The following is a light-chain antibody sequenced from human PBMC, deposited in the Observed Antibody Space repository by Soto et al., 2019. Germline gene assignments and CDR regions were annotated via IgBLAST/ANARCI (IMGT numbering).Light chain of an antibody. J-gene: IGLJ3*02. V-gene: IGLV7-46*01. Sequence: QAVVTQEPSLTVSPGGTVTLTCASSTGGVTSGHYTHWFQQKPGQAPRTLIYDTTNKHSWTPARFSGSLLGGKAALTLSGAQPEDEAEYYCLLSYSGARVFGGGTKLTVL. CDR1: TGGVTSGHY. CDR2: DTT. CDR3: LLSYSGARV.